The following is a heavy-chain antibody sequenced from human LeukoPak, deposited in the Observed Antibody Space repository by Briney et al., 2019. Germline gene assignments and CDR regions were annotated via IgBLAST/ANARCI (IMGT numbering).Heavy chain of an antibody. CDR2: IGGRDGST. D-gene: IGHD3-10*01. CDR1: GFTLSSSG. V-gene: IGHV3-23*01. J-gene: IGHJ4*02. Sequence: GGSLRLSCAASGFTLSSSGMSWVRQAPGKGLEWVSAIGGRDGSTYYADSVKGRFTISRDNSKNTLYVQMNSLRAEDTAVYYCAKGHYYGSGSLDYWGQGTLVTVSS. CDR3: AKGHYYGSGSLDY.